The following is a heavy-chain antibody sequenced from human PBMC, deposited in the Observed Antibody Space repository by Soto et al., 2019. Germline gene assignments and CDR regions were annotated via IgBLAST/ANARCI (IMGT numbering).Heavy chain of an antibody. V-gene: IGHV1-18*01. J-gene: IGHJ4*02. CDR3: ARGRYGDY. D-gene: IGHD1-1*01. CDR1: GYGFTTYG. Sequence: QVHLVQSGAEVKKPGASVKVSCKGSGYGFTTYGITWVRQAPGQGLEWMAWISAHNGNTNYAQKLQGRVTVTRAKSTSTAYMELRSLRSDDTAVYYCARGRYGDYWGQGALVTVSS. CDR2: ISAHNGNT.